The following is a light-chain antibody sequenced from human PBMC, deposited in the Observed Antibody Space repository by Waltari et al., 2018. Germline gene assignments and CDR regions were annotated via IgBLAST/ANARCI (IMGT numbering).Light chain of an antibody. J-gene: IGKJ1*01. Sequence: EIVLTQSPGTLSLSPGERATLSCRASQSVGRSLVWYQQKPAQAPRLLIYGASNRATGIPDRYSGSGSGTDFSRTISTLEPEDFAVYYCQNNDRIPATFGQGTKVEIK. CDR3: QNNDRIPAT. CDR2: GAS. V-gene: IGKV3-20*01. CDR1: QSVGRS.